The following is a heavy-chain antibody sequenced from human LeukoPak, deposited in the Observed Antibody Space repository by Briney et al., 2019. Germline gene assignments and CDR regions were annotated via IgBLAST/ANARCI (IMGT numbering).Heavy chain of an antibody. Sequence: SETLSLTCTVSGGSISSYYWSWIRQPPGKGLEWIGYIYYSGSTNYNPSLKSRVTISVDTSKNQFSLKLSSVTAADTAVYYCARGPIGSAAISPPYYYYYYMDVWGKGTTVTISS. CDR2: IYYSGST. CDR3: ARGPIGSAAISPPYYYYYYMDV. CDR1: GGSISSYY. V-gene: IGHV4-59*01. J-gene: IGHJ6*03. D-gene: IGHD2-2*01.